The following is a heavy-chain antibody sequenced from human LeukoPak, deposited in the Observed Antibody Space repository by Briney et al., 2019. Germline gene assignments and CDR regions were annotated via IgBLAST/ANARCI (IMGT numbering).Heavy chain of an antibody. J-gene: IGHJ4*02. D-gene: IGHD5-24*01. CDR3: AKQRDMTTIFNY. CDR2: FYVGGTT. CDR1: GFTVSSNY. V-gene: IGHV3-53*01. Sequence: SGGSLRLSCTASGFTVSSNYMSWVRQAPGKGLEWVSAFYVGGTTYYADSVKGRFTISRDSSKNTLYLQMNSLRAEDTDVYYCAKQRDMTTIFNYWGQGTLVTVSS.